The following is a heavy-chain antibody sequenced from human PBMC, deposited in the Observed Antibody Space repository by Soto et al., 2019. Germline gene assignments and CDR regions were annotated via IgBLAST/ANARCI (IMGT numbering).Heavy chain of an antibody. J-gene: IGHJ3*02. CDR2: IWYDGSNK. CDR1: GFTFSSYG. D-gene: IGHD2-15*01. Sequence: QVQLVESGGGVVQPGRSLRLSCAASGFTFSSYGMHWVRQAPGKGLEWVAVIWYDGSNKYYADSVKGRFTISRDNSKNTLYLQMNSLRAEDTAVDYCARDCSGGSCYSHAFDIWGQGTMVTVSS. V-gene: IGHV3-33*01. CDR3: ARDCSGGSCYSHAFDI.